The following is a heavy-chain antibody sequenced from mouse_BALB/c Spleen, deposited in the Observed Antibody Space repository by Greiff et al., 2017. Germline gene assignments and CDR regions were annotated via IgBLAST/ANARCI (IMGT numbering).Heavy chain of an antibody. Sequence: VQLQQSGPELVKPGASVKMSCKASGYTFTSYVMHWVKQKPGQGLEWIGYINPYNDGTKYNEKFKGKATLTSDKSSSTAYMELSSLTSEDSAVYYCARLNWEGYFDVWGAGTTVTVSS. J-gene: IGHJ1*01. CDR2: INPYNDGT. CDR1: GYTFTSYV. D-gene: IGHD4-1*02. V-gene: IGHV1-14*01. CDR3: ARLNWEGYFDV.